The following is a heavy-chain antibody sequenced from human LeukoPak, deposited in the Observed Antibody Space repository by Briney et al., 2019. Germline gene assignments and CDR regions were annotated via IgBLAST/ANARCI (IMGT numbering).Heavy chain of an antibody. V-gene: IGHV4-34*01. CDR2: INHSGST. J-gene: IGHJ4*02. CDR1: GGSFSGYY. D-gene: IGHD4/OR15-4a*01. CDR3: ARGLTTTASDY. Sequence: SETLSLTCAVYGGSFSGYYWSWIRQPPGKGLEWIGEINHSGSTNYNPSLKSRVTISVDTFKNQFSLKLSAVTAADTAVYYCARGLTTTASDYWGQGTLVTVSS.